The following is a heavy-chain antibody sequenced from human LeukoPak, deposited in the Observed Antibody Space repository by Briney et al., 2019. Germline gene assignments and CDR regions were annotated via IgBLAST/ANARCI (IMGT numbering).Heavy chain of an antibody. V-gene: IGHV1-46*01. Sequence: GASVKVSCKASGYTFTSYYMHWVRQAPGQGLEWMGIINPSGGSTSYAQKFQGRVTMTRDTSTSTVYMELSSLRSEDTAVYYCARDLPDSSGYYKGYYYYMDVWGKGTTVTVSS. CDR3: ARDLPDSSGYYKGYYYYMDV. CDR2: INPSGGST. CDR1: GYTFTSYY. J-gene: IGHJ6*03. D-gene: IGHD3-22*01.